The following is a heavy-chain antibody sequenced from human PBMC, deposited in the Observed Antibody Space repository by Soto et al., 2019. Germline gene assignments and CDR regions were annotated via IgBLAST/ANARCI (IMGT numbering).Heavy chain of an antibody. V-gene: IGHV4-59*01. CDR2: IYYSGST. J-gene: IGHJ5*02. CDR3: ARVEGGIAAAGNNWFDP. CDR1: GVSISSYY. D-gene: IGHD6-13*01. Sequence: SETLSLTCTVSGVSISSYYWSWIRQPPGKGLEWIGYIYYSGSTNYNPSLKSRVTISVDTSKNQFSLKLSSVAAADTAVYYCARVEGGIAAAGNNWFDPWGQGTLVTV.